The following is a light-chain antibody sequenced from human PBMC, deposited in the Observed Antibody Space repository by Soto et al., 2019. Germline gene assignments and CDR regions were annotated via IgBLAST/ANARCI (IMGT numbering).Light chain of an antibody. CDR1: SSDVGGYNY. CDR3: SSYTSSSTRV. V-gene: IGLV2-14*01. CDR2: EVS. J-gene: IGLJ1*01. Sequence: QSFLTQPASVSGSPGQSITISCTGTSSDVGGYNYVSWYQQHPGKAPKLMIYEVSNRPSGVSNRFSGSKSGNTASLTISGLQAEDEADYYCSSYTSSSTRVFGTGTKATVL.